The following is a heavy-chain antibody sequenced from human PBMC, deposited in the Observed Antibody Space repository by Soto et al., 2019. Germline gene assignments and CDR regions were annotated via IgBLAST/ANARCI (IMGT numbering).Heavy chain of an antibody. J-gene: IGHJ4*02. Sequence: QVQLQQWGAGLLKPSETLSLTCAVYGVSFSGYYWSWIRQPPGKGLEWIGEINHSGSTNYNPSLKSQVTISVDTSKNQFSLKLSSVTAADTAVYYCARAWGGVPDYWGQGTLVTVSS. D-gene: IGHD3-16*01. CDR1: GVSFSGYY. CDR3: ARAWGGVPDY. CDR2: INHSGST. V-gene: IGHV4-34*01.